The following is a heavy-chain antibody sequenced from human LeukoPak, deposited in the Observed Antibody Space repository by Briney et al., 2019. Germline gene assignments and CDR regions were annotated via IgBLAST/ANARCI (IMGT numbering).Heavy chain of an antibody. CDR2: INPNSGGT. J-gene: IGHJ4*02. Sequence: ASVKVSCKASGYTFTSYGISWVRQAPGQGLEWMGWINPNSGGTNYAQKFQGRVTMTRDTSISTAYMELSRLRSDDTAVYYCARVWNTMARGVIAYWGQGTLVTVSS. CDR1: GYTFTSYG. D-gene: IGHD3-10*01. CDR3: ARVWNTMARGVIAY. V-gene: IGHV1-2*02.